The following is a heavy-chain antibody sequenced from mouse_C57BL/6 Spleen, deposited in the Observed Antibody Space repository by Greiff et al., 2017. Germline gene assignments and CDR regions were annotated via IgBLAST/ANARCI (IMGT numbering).Heavy chain of an antibody. J-gene: IGHJ2*01. CDR3: AGSPPDYDGGRGY. CDR1: GYTFTSYW. CDR2: IDPSDSYT. D-gene: IGHD2-4*01. V-gene: IGHV1-50*01. Sequence: QVQLQQPGAELVKPGASVKLSCKASGYTFTSYWMQWVKQRPGQGLEWIGEIDPSDSYTNSHQKCKGKATLTVDTSSSTAYLQLSRLTSEDSAVYYCAGSPPDYDGGRGYWGQGTTLTVST.